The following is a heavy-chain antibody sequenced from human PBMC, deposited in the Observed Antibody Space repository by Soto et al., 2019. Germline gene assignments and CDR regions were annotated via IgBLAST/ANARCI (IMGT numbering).Heavy chain of an antibody. Sequence: QVQLQESGPGLVKPSQTLSLTCTVSGGFISSGGYYWSLNRQHPGKGLEWNGYIDYRGSTDYSPSLKSRVTISVDTSKNQFSLKLSSVTAADTAVYFYVRGVIHWGRGTLVTVSS. CDR1: GGFISSGGYY. CDR3: VRGVIH. J-gene: IGHJ4*02. CDR2: IDYRGST. D-gene: IGHD6-13*01. V-gene: IGHV4-31*03.